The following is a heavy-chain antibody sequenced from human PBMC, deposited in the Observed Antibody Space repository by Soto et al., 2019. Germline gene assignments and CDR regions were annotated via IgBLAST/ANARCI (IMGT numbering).Heavy chain of an antibody. CDR1: GFTFSSYA. V-gene: IGHV3-30-3*01. D-gene: IGHD5-18*01. Sequence: GGSLRLSCAASGFTFSSYAMHWVRQAPGKGLEWVAVISYDGSNKYYADSVKGRFTISRDNSKNTLYLQMNSLRAEDTAVYYCARDRPRYSYGTGYYYYYGMDVWGQGTTVTVSS. CDR3: ARDRPRYSYGTGYYYYYGMDV. J-gene: IGHJ6*02. CDR2: ISYDGSNK.